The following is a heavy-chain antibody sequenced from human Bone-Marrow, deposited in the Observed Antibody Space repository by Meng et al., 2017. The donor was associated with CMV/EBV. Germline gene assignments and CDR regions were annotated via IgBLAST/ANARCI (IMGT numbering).Heavy chain of an antibody. Sequence: GESLKISCAASGFTFSTYSMSWARQAPGKGLEWVSSISSSSSYIYYADSVKGRFTISRDNAKNSLYLQMNSLRAEDTAVYYCARINGPFWSGSFQHWGQGTLVTVSS. D-gene: IGHD3-3*01. J-gene: IGHJ1*01. CDR2: ISSSSSYI. CDR3: ARINGPFWSGSFQH. CDR1: GFTFSTYS. V-gene: IGHV3-21*01.